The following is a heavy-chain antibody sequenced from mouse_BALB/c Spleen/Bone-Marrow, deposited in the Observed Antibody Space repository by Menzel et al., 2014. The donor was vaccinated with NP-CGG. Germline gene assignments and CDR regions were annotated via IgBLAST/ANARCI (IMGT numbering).Heavy chain of an antibody. J-gene: IGHJ3*01. Sequence: VQLKQSGAELVKPGASVKLSCTASGFNIKGTYMHWVKQRPEQGLEWIGRIDPANGNTKFDPKFQGKATIIADTSSKTAYLHLSNLTSEDTVVYYCASYYYSSSGFAYWGRGALVTIAA. CDR3: ASYYYSSSGFAY. CDR2: IDPANGNT. V-gene: IGHV14-3*02. D-gene: IGHD1-1*01. CDR1: GFNIKGTY.